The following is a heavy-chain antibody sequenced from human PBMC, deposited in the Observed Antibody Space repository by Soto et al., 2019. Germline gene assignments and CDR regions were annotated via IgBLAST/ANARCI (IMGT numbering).Heavy chain of an antibody. Sequence: PSQTLSLTCAISGDSVSSNSAAWNWIRQSPSRGLEWLGRTYYRSKWYNDYAVSVKSRITINPDTSKNQFSLQLNSVTPEDTAVYYCARDNCSGGSCPFPLDYWGQGTLVTVSS. D-gene: IGHD2-15*01. CDR1: GDSVSSNSAA. V-gene: IGHV6-1*01. CDR3: ARDNCSGGSCPFPLDY. CDR2: TYYRSKWYN. J-gene: IGHJ4*02.